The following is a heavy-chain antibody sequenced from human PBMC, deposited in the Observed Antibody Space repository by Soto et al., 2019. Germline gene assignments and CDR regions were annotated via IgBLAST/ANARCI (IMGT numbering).Heavy chain of an antibody. Sequence: SVKVSCKAYGGTFSSYAISWVRQAPGQGLEWMGGIIPIFGTANYAQKFQGRVTITADESTSTAYMELSSLRSEDTAVYYCARDRSLSRVAVANNWFDPWGQGTLVTVSS. J-gene: IGHJ5*02. V-gene: IGHV1-69*13. CDR1: GGTFSSYA. CDR2: IIPIFGTA. D-gene: IGHD6-19*01. CDR3: ARDRSLSRVAVANNWFDP.